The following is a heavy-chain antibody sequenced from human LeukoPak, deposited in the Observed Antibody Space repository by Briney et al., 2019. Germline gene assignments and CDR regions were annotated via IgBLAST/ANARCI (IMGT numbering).Heavy chain of an antibody. Sequence: SETLSLTCTVSGGPFSGYYWNWIRHPPGKGLEWIGYVYYSGSTNYNPSLQGRLTISVDTSTNQFSLNLRSVTAADTAVYYCARATSWDRNNGMDVWGQGTSVIVSS. CDR2: VYYSGST. J-gene: IGHJ6*02. CDR1: GGPFSGYY. D-gene: IGHD1-1*01. CDR3: ARATSWDRNNGMDV. V-gene: IGHV4-59*01.